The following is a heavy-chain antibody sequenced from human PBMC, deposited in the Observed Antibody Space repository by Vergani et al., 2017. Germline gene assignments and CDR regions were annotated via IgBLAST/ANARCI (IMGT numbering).Heavy chain of an antibody. V-gene: IGHV3-49*04. CDR3: SRGRGYSFGYSDY. Sequence: EVQLVESGGGLVPPGRSLRLSCAASGSSFGDYAMTWVRQAPGKGLEWVAFIRNKDYGGTTEYAASVKGRFTISRDDSKRLAYLQLSGLKTEDTAVYFCSRGRGYSFGYSDYWGQGTLVTVSS. CDR1: GSSFGDYA. CDR2: IRNKDYGGTT. D-gene: IGHD5-18*01. J-gene: IGHJ4*02.